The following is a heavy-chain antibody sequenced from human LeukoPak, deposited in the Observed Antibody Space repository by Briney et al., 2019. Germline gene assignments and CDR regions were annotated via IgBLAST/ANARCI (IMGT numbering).Heavy chain of an antibody. V-gene: IGHV4-61*01. CDR2: IHSSGRR. D-gene: IGHD2-2*01. CDR3: AGGGYCSISDCSAPLFDW. J-gene: IGHJ4*02. CDR1: SGSISGAISRYY. Sequence: PSETLSLTCTVSSGSISGAISRYYWNWVRQTPGKGLEWIGYIHSSGRRTYNPSLKGRATLSLDTSWSQFSLKPTSLTAADTAVYYCAGGGYCSISDCSAPLFDWWGQGILVTVSS.